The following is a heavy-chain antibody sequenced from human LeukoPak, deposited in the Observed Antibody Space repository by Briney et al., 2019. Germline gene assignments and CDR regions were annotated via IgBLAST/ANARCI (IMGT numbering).Heavy chain of an antibody. CDR2: IYTSGST. J-gene: IGHJ6*03. CDR1: GGSISSYY. CDR3: ARACFYGSGSYYYYYYYMDV. V-gene: IGHV4-4*07. D-gene: IGHD3-10*01. Sequence: NSSETLSLTCTVSGGSISSYYWSWIRQPAGKGLEWIGRIYTSGSTNYNPPLKSRVTMSVDTSKNRFSLKLSSVTAADTAVYYCARACFYGSGSYYYYYYYMDVWGKGTTVTISS.